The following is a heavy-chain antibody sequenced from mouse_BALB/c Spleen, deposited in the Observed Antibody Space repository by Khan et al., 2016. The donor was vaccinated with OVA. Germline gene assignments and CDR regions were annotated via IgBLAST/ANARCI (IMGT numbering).Heavy chain of an antibody. J-gene: IGHJ4*01. V-gene: IGHV14-3*02. CDR1: GFNIKNTY. Sequence: VQLQQSGAEFVKPGASVRLSCTASGFNIKNTYIHWVKQRPEQGLEWIGRIDPANGNTKYDPRFQGKASITAETSSNSAYLQLSSLTSEDTAVYYCAHSLLRYAMDYWGQGTSVTVSS. CDR2: IDPANGNT. CDR3: AHSLLRYAMDY. D-gene: IGHD1-2*01.